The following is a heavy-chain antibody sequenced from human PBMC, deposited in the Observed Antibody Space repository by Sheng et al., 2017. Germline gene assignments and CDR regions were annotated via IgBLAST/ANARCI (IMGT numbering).Heavy chain of an antibody. D-gene: IGHD2-15*01. CDR2: IAGSSENT. V-gene: IGHV3-23*01. CDR3: ARDVPPCRDITCPMFDF. Sequence: LEWVSTIAGSSENTHYPDSVKGRFTISRDNSKNTLYLQMNGLRVEDTAVYYCARDVPPCRDITCPMFDFWGRGTLVTVSS. J-gene: IGHJ4*02.